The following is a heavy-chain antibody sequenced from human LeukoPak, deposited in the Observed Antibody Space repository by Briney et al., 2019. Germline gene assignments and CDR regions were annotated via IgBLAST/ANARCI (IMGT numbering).Heavy chain of an antibody. CDR2: ISNSGDTI. D-gene: IGHD3-22*01. J-gene: IGHJ4*02. CDR1: GFTFSSYD. Sequence: GGSLRLSCAASGFTFSSYDMNWVRQASGKGLEWVSYISNSGDTIYYADSVKGRFTISRDNAKKSLYLQMNSLRAEDTAVYYRATEPPLGDTSSYYFNYWGQGTVVTVSS. V-gene: IGHV3-48*03. CDR3: ATEPPLGDTSSYYFNY.